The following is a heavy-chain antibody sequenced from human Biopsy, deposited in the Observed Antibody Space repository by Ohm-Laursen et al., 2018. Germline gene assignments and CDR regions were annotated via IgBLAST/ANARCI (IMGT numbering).Heavy chain of an antibody. V-gene: IGHV3-48*03. CDR1: GFTLSAYE. Sequence: GSLRLSCSASGFTLSAYEMNWVRQAPGKGLEWVSYISFTGTSSYYADSVKGRFTISRDNAKNSLYLQMNSLRAEDTGIYYCARDLKWGQGTLVTVSS. J-gene: IGHJ4*02. CDR2: ISFTGTSS. CDR3: ARDLK.